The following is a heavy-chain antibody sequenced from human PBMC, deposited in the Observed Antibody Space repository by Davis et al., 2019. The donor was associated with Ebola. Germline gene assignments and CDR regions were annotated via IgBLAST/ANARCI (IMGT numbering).Heavy chain of an antibody. CDR1: GYTFTGYY. D-gene: IGHD2-2*01. CDR2: INPNSGGT. Sequence: ASVKVSCKASGYTFTGYYMHWVRQAPGQGLEWMGWINPNSGGTNYAQKFQGRVTMTRDTSISTAYMELSRLRSDDTAVYYCARDSGSVVVPAAIPDYWGQGTLVTVSS. V-gene: IGHV1-2*02. CDR3: ARDSGSVVVPAAIPDY. J-gene: IGHJ4*02.